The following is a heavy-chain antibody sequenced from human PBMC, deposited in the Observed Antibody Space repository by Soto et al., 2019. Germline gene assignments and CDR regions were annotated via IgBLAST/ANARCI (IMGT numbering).Heavy chain of an antibody. CDR1: GFTFSSYA. D-gene: IGHD1-26*01. J-gene: IGHJ4*02. CDR3: ARDFGSLGATIDY. CDR2: ISGSGGST. V-gene: IGHV3-23*01. Sequence: PGGSLRLSCAASGFTFSSYAMSWVRQAPGKGLEWVSVISGSGGSTYYADSVKGRFTISRDNSKNTLYLQMNSLRAEDTAVYYCARDFGSLGATIDYWGQGTLVTVSS.